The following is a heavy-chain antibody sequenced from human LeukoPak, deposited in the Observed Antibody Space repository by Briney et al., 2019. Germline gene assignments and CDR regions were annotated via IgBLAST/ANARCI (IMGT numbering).Heavy chain of an antibody. J-gene: IGHJ3*01. V-gene: IGHV4-59*13. CDR2: IYITGST. CDR1: GGSISSYY. CDR3: ARVRIGETSYDASDV. D-gene: IGHD1-26*01. Sequence: NPSETLSLTCTVSGGSISSYYWTWIRQPPGKGLEWIGDIYITGSTNYNPYLKRRITMSVDTSKNQFSLRLSSVTAADTAVYYCARVRIGETSYDASDVWGLGTMVTASS.